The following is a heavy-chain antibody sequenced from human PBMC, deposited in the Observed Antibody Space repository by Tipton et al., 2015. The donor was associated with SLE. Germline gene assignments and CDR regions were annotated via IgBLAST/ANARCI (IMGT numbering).Heavy chain of an antibody. V-gene: IGHV4-4*07. Sequence: TLSLTCTVSGGSISRYYWSWIRQPPGKGLEWIGRGFASGTTDYNPSLKSRVTMSVDTSRNQFSLRLTSVTAADTAVYYCARSGDYSGIYYYGFDVWGQGTTVTVSS. CDR2: GFASGTT. CDR3: ARSGDYSGIYYYGFDV. CDR1: GGSISRYY. D-gene: IGHD4-11*01. J-gene: IGHJ6*02.